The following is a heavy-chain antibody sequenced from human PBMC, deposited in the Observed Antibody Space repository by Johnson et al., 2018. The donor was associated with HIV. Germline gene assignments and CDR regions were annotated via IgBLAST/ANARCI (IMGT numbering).Heavy chain of an antibody. D-gene: IGHD6-6*01. Sequence: EVQLLESGVGLVQPGGSLRLSCAASGFTFSSYAMSWVRQAPGKGLEWVSAISGSGGSTYYADSVKGRFTISRYNSKNTLYLQMNSLMAEDTAVYYCAKDWQLGDPNDAFDIWGQGTMVTVSS. CDR3: AKDWQLGDPNDAFDI. CDR2: ISGSGGST. CDR1: GFTFSSYA. V-gene: IGHV3-23*01. J-gene: IGHJ3*02.